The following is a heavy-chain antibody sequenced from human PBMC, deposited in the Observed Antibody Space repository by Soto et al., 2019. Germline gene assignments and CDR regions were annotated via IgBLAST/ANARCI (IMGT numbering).Heavy chain of an antibody. CDR1: GGTFSNSA. Sequence: QVQLEQSGAEVKKPGSSVKVSCKSSGGTFSNSAISWVRQAPGQGLEWMGGIMPIFRTPDYAQKFQGRVTITAGEPTSTAYMELSGLRSDDTAVYYCARDKDRPQLGGNYYYILDVWGQGTTVTVSS. CDR3: ARDKDRPQLGGNYYYILDV. J-gene: IGHJ6*02. CDR2: IMPIFRTP. D-gene: IGHD3-3*02. V-gene: IGHV1-69*12.